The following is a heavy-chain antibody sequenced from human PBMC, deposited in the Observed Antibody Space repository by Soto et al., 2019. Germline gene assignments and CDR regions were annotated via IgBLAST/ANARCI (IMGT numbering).Heavy chain of an antibody. CDR3: ARAGYYDSTDAFDI. D-gene: IGHD3-22*01. Sequence: PGGSLRLSCAASGFTFSSYGMHWVRQAPGKGLEWVAVIWYDGSNKYYGDSVKGRFTISRDNSKNTLYLQMNSLRAEDTAVYYCARAGYYDSTDAFDIWGQGTMVTVSS. V-gene: IGHV3-33*01. CDR1: GFTFSSYG. CDR2: IWYDGSNK. J-gene: IGHJ3*02.